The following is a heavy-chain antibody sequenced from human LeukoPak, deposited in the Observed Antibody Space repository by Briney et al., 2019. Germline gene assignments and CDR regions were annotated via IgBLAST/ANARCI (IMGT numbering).Heavy chain of an antibody. V-gene: IGHV4-38-2*01. CDR3: ARRSYYYDSSGYYYPFDY. CDR2: IYHSGST. CDR1: GYSISSGYY. D-gene: IGHD3-22*01. J-gene: IGHJ4*02. Sequence: PSETLSLTCALSGYSISSGYYWGWIRQPPGKGLEWIGSIYHSGSTYYNPSLKSRVTISVDTSKNQFSLKLSSVTAADTAVYYCARRSYYYDSSGYYYPFDYWGQGTLVTVSS.